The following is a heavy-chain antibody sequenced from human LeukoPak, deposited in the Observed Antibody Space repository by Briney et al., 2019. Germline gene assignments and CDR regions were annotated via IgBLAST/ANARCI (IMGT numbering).Heavy chain of an antibody. V-gene: IGHV3-30-3*01. D-gene: IGHD2-2*01. J-gene: IGHJ4*02. CDR1: GFTFSGYA. Sequence: GRSLRLSCAASGFTFSGYAMHWVRQAPGKGLEWVAVISYDRSNKYYADSVKGRLTISRDNSKNTLYLQMNSLRAEDTAVYYCASGIVPAAHWGQGTLVTVSS. CDR2: ISYDRSNK. CDR3: ASGIVPAAH.